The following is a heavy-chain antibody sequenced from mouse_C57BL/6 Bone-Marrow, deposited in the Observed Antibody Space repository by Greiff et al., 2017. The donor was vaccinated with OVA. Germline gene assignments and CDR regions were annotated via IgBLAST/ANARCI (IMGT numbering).Heavy chain of an antibody. Sequence: DVQLVESGGGLVKPGGSLKLSCAASGFTFSSYTMSWVRQTPEKRLEWVATISGGGGNTYYPDSVKGRFTISRDNAKNTLYLQMSSLRSEDTALYYCARQRRVYFDYWGQGTTLTVSS. CDR3: ARQRRVYFDY. CDR2: ISGGGGNT. J-gene: IGHJ2*01. CDR1: GFTFSSYT. V-gene: IGHV5-9*01.